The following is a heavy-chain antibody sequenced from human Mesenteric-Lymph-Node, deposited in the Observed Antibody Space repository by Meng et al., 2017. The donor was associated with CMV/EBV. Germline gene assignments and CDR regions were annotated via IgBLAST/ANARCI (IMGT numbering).Heavy chain of an antibody. J-gene: IGHJ4*02. CDR1: GDSVSSNSAA. CDR2: TYYRSKWYN. CDR3: ARDRQEVDTAPHFDY. V-gene: IGHV6-1*01. D-gene: IGHD5-18*01. Sequence: SQTLSLTCAISGDSVSSNSAAWNWIRQSPSRGLEWLGRTYYRSKWYNDYAVSVKTRITLNPDTSKNQFSLQLSSVTAADTAVYYCARDRQEVDTAPHFDYWGQGTLVTVSS.